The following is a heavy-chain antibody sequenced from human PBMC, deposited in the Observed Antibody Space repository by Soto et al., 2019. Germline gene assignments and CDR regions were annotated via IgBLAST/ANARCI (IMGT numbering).Heavy chain of an antibody. CDR1: GGSISSSAYY. Sequence: QVQLQESGPGLVKPSQTLSLTCTVSGGSISSSAYYWSRIRQHPGKGLEWIGYISHSGSTYYNPSLKSRVIISVDTSKNQFSLSLPSVTAADTAVYYCAREYTYGSNFFDCWGQGALVTVSS. V-gene: IGHV4-31*03. J-gene: IGHJ4*02. D-gene: IGHD5-18*01. CDR3: AREYTYGSNFFDC. CDR2: ISHSGST.